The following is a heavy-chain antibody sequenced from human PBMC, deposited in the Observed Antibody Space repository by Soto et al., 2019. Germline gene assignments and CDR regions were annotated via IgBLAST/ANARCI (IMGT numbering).Heavy chain of an antibody. CDR2: ISSSGRA. D-gene: IGHD3-16*01. J-gene: IGHJ5*01. V-gene: IGHV4-31*03. Sequence: PSETLSLTCTVSGGSVNNNAFSGTWIRQHPGKGPECIGHISSSGRASYSPSLKRRVAISLDAAKNHFSLQLTSGPAADTAVYYCAMITVDTYMINWFDPWGQGTLVTVSS. CDR1: GGSVNNNAFS. CDR3: AMITVDTYMINWFDP.